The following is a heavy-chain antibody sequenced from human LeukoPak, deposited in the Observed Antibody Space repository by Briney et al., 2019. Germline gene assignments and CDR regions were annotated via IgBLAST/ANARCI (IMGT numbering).Heavy chain of an antibody. Sequence: SVKVSCKASGGTFSSYAISWVRQAPGQGLEWMGGIIPIFGTANYAQKFQGRVTITADESTSTAYMELSSLRSEDMAVYYCATNTWASLQYYFDYWGQGTLVTVPS. CDR1: GGTFSSYA. CDR2: IIPIFGTA. CDR3: ATNTWASLQYYFDY. V-gene: IGHV1-69*13. D-gene: IGHD4-11*01. J-gene: IGHJ4*02.